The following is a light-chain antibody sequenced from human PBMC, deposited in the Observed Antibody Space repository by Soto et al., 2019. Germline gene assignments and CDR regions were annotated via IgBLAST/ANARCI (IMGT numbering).Light chain of an antibody. CDR2: AAA. CDR3: QQSYNSPQT. V-gene: IGKV1-39*01. CDR1: QTIMTY. J-gene: IGKJ1*01. Sequence: DIQMTQSPSSLSASVGDEVTITCRASQTIMTYLNWYQLKPGKPPRLLIYAAASLQSGVPSRFSGSGSGTDFPLTISSLQPEDFATYSCQQSYNSPQTFGRGTKVEIK.